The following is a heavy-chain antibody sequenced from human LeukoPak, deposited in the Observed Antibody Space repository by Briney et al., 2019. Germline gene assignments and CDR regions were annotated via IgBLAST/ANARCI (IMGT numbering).Heavy chain of an antibody. J-gene: IGHJ4*02. V-gene: IGHV1-2*02. CDR2: INPNSGGT. Sequence: ASVKVSCKASGYTFTGYYMHWVRQAPGQGLEWMGWINPNSGGTNYAQKFQGRVTMTRDTPISTAYMELSRLISDDTAVYYCARTNITIFGVVIKYYFDYWGQGTLVTVSS. CDR3: ARTNITIFGVVIKYYFDY. D-gene: IGHD3-3*01. CDR1: GYTFTGYY.